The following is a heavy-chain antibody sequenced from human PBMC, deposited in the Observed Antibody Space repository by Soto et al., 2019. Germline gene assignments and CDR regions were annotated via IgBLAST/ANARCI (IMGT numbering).Heavy chain of an antibody. CDR3: ARDIPSSGGYDNWLDP. CDR2: IYHRGTT. D-gene: IGHD5-12*01. J-gene: IGHJ5*02. CDR1: GGSISRDDYY. Sequence: QVQLQESGPGLVKPSETLSLTCTVSGGSISRDDYYWSWIRQPPGKGLEWIGYIYHRGTTYYNPSLKSRITMSVDTSKNQFSLSLTSVTAADTAVYFCARDIPSSGGYDNWLDPWGQGTLVTVSS. V-gene: IGHV4-30-4*01.